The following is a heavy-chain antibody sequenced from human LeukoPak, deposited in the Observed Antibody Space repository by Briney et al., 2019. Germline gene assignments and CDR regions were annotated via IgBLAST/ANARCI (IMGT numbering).Heavy chain of an antibody. V-gene: IGHV5-51*01. CDR1: GYSFTSYW. CDR3: ASRGESSYGCEDAFDI. D-gene: IGHD3-16*01. Sequence: GAPLKISGKGSGYSFTSYWLGWVRQIPGKGLEWMGIIYPGHSDTRYSPSFQGQVTISADKSISSAYLQWSSLKASDTAMYCCASRGESSYGCEDAFDIWGQGTMVTVSS. CDR2: IYPGHSDT. J-gene: IGHJ3*02.